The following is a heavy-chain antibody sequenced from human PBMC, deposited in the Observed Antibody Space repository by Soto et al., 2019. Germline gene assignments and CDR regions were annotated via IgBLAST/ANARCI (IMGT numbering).Heavy chain of an antibody. V-gene: IGHV4-38-2*02. D-gene: IGHD3-3*01. CDR1: GSPISSGYY. CDR2: IYHSGST. Sequence: SETLSLTCTVSGSPISSGYYWGWIRQPPGKGLEWIGSIYHSGSTSYNPPLKSRVTISVDSSKTHFSLRLTSVTAADTAVYYCARTWSNYAFWEVWGQGTTVTVYS. J-gene: IGHJ6*02. CDR3: ARTWSNYAFWEV.